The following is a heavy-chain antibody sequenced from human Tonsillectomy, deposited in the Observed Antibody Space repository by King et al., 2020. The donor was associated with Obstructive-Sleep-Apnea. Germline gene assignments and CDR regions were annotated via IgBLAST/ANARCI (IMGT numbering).Heavy chain of an antibody. J-gene: IGHJ4*02. CDR2: IFHTGST. Sequence: VQLVESGPGLVKPSGTLSVTCVFSGYSISSGNWWTWVRQSPGKGLEWIGEIFHTGSTHYNPAPKSRVTISIDKSKSQFSLRLTSVTAADTAVYYCARVVGSGWFYFDHWGQGSPVTVSS. V-gene: IGHV4-4*02. D-gene: IGHD6-19*01. CDR1: GYSISSGNW. CDR3: ARVVGSGWFYFDH.